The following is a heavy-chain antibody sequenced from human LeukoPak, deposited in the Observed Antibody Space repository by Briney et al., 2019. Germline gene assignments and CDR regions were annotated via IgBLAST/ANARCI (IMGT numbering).Heavy chain of an antibody. J-gene: IGHJ4*02. CDR3: ATGQIVGATSVDY. Sequence: ASVKVSCKVSGYTLTELSMHWVRHAPGKGLEWMGGFDPEDGETIYAQKFQGRVTMTEDTSTDTAYMELSSLRSEDTAVYYCATGQIVGATSVDYWGQGTLVTVSS. CDR2: FDPEDGET. CDR1: GYTLTELS. V-gene: IGHV1-24*01. D-gene: IGHD1-26*01.